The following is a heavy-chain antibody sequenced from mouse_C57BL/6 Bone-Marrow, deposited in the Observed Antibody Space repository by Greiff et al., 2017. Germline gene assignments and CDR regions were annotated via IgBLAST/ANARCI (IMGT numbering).Heavy chain of an antibody. CDR1: GYTFTSYG. V-gene: IGHV1-81*01. CDR2: IYPRSGNT. J-gene: IGHJ2*01. CDR3: ARVQRYFDY. Sequence: QVHVMQSGAELARPGASVKLSCKASGYTFTSYGISWVKQRTGQGLEWIGEIYPRSGNTYYNEKFKGKATLPADKSSSTTYMELRKLTAEDSAVYVCARVQRYFDYWGRGTTLTVSS.